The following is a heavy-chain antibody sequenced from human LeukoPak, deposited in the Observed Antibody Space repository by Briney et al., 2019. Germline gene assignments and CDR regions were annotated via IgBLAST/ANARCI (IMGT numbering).Heavy chain of an antibody. Sequence: SETLSLTCTVSGGSISSSSYYWGWIRQPPGKGLEWIGSIYYSGSTYYNPSLKSRVTISVDTSKNQFSLKLSSVTAADAAVYYCARGYQLLYDAFDIWGQGTMVTVSS. CDR1: GGSISSSSYY. D-gene: IGHD2-2*02. CDR2: IYYSGST. V-gene: IGHV4-39*01. CDR3: ARGYQLLYDAFDI. J-gene: IGHJ3*02.